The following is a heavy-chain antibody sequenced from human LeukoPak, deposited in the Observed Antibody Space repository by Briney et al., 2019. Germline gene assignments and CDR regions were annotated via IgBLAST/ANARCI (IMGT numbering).Heavy chain of an antibody. CDR2: INPGGSST. D-gene: IGHD2-2*01. J-gene: IGHJ4*02. CDR3: AKDPGVVPAHYFDY. CDR1: GFTFSSYW. Sequence: GGSLRLSCAASGFTFSSYWMHWVRQVPGKGLVWVSRINPGGSSTAYADSVKGRFTISRDNAKNTLYLQMNSLRAEDTAVYYCAKDPGVVPAHYFDYWGQGTLVTVSS. V-gene: IGHV3-74*01.